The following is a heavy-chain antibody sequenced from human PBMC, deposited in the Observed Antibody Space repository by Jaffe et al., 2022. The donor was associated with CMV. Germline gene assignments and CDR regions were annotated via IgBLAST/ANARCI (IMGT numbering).Heavy chain of an antibody. J-gene: IGHJ4*02. V-gene: IGHV3-48*03. CDR2: ISSSGSTI. CDR3: ASRLRILLIVVVVAAIYNNFDY. D-gene: IGHD2-15*01. CDR1: GFTFSSYE. Sequence: EVQLVESGGGLVQPGGSLRLSCAASGFTFSSYEMNWVRQAPGKGLEWVSYISSSGSTIYYADSVKGRFTISRDNAKNSLYLQMNSLRAEDTAVYYCASRLRILLIVVVVAAIYNNFDYWGQGTLVTVSS.